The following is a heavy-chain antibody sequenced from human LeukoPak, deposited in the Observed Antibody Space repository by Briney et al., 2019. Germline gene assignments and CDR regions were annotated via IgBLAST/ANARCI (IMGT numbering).Heavy chain of an antibody. CDR1: GGSISSSSYY. Sequence: SETLSLTCAVSGGSISSSSYYWAWIRQPPGKGLEWIGSIFYSGCTNDNPSLKSRVTISVDTSKNQFSLKLSSVTAADTAVYYCARQSRGICSDGSCHSFDYWGQGTLVTVSS. D-gene: IGHD2-15*01. J-gene: IGHJ4*02. CDR2: IFYSGCT. CDR3: ARQSRGICSDGSCHSFDY. V-gene: IGHV4-39*01.